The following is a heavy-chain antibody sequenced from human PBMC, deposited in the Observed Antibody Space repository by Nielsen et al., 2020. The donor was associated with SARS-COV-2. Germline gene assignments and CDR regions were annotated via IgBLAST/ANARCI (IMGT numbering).Heavy chain of an antibody. V-gene: IGHV4-59*01. CDR1: GGSISSYY. CDR3: ARDGGGGRNYYYYYGMDV. CDR2: IYYSGST. D-gene: IGHD2-15*01. Sequence: ETLSLTCTVSGGSISSYYWSWIRQPPGKGLEWIGYIYYSGSTNYNPSLKSRVTISVDTSKNQFSLKLSSVTAADTAVYYCARDGGGGRNYYYYYGMDVWGQGTTVTVSS. J-gene: IGHJ6*02.